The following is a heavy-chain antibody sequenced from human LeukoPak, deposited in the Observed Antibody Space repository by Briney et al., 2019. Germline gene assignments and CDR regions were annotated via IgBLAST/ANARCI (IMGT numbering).Heavy chain of an antibody. CDR2: IYTSGSI. J-gene: IGHJ5*02. D-gene: IGHD6-13*01. CDR1: GGSISSGSYY. Sequence: PSQTLSLTCTVSGGSISSGSYYWSWIRQPAGKGLEWIGRIYTSGSINYNPSLKSRVTISVDTSKNQFTLKLSSVTAADTAVYYCARVLLGYSSSQGWFDPWGQGTLVTVSS. CDR3: ARVLLGYSSSQGWFDP. V-gene: IGHV4-61*02.